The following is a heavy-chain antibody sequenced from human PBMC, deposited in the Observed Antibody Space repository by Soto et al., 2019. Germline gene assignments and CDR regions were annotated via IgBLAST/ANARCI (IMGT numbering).Heavy chain of an antibody. CDR2: IYYSGST. CDR1: GGSISSGDYY. J-gene: IGHJ6*02. D-gene: IGHD1-1*01. Sequence: SETLSLTCTVSGGSISSGDYYWSWIRQPPGKGLEWIGYIYYSGSTYYNPSLKSRVTISVDTSKNQFSLKLSAVTAADTAVYYCARDENGYYYYYGMDVWGQGTTVTVSS. V-gene: IGHV4-30-4*01. CDR3: ARDENGYYYYYGMDV.